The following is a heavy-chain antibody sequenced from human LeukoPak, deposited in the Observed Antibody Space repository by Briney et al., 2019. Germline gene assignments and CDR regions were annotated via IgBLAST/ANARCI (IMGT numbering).Heavy chain of an antibody. CDR2: IYYSGST. Sequence: SETLSLTCTVSGGSISSYYWSWIWQPPGKGLEWIGYIYYSGSTNYNPSLKSRVTISVDTSKNQFSLKLSSVTAADTAVYYCARVSSIAARRGLGPHDYWGQGTLVTVSS. J-gene: IGHJ4*02. CDR1: GGSISSYY. CDR3: ARVSSIAARRGLGPHDY. V-gene: IGHV4-59*01. D-gene: IGHD6-6*01.